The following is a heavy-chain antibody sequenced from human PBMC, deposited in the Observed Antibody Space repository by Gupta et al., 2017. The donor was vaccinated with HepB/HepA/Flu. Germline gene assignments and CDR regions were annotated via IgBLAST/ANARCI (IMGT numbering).Heavy chain of an antibody. CDR3: AKRYCRGAACFSLVDH. CDR2: SGTGGNT. D-gene: IGHD2-15*01. J-gene: IGHJ4*02. Sequence: EVQLLESGGGLVQPGGSLRLSCVASGFTFDTYAMSWVRQAPGKGLEWVSTSGTGGNTYYADSVKGRFTISRDNSMSTLYLQMNSLRAEDTAVYYCAKRYCRGAACFSLVDHWGQGTLVTVSS. CDR1: GFTFDTYA. V-gene: IGHV3-23*01.